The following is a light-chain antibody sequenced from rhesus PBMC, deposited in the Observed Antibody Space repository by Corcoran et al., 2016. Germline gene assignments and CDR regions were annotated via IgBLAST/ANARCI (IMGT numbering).Light chain of an antibody. Sequence: DIQMTQSPSSLSASVGDTVTITCRASPGISTWLDWYQQKPGKTPKLLLYKADTLQSGGTSRFRGSGSGTDFTLTITSLKPEDFATYYCLQYNSSPFTFGPGTKLDI. V-gene: IGKV1-22*01. CDR2: KAD. CDR3: LQYNSSPFT. CDR1: PGISTW. J-gene: IGKJ3*01.